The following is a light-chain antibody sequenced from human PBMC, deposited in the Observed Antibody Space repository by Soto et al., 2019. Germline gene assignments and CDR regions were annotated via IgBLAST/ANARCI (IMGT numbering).Light chain of an antibody. J-gene: IGKJ1*01. V-gene: IGKV1-39*01. CDR1: QSISTY. CDR3: QQSYIAPWT. CDR2: AAS. Sequence: DIQMTQSPSSLSASVGDRVSITCRASQSISTYLNWYQQKPGKVPRLLIYAASSLQSGVPSRFSGSGSGTDFTLTISSLQPEDFATYYCQQSYIAPWTFXQGTKVDIK.